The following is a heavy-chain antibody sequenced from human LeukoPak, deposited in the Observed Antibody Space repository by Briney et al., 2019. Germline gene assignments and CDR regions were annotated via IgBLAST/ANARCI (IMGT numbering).Heavy chain of an antibody. J-gene: IGHJ4*02. V-gene: IGHV4-31*11. CDR1: GVSFSGYY. CDR2: IYYSGST. D-gene: IGHD4-11*01. Sequence: SETPSLTCAVYGVSFSGYYWSWIRQHPGKGLEWIGYIYYSGSTYYNPSLKSRVTISVDTSKNQFSLKLSSVTAADTAVYYCASLLYSNYLNYWGQGTLVTVSS. CDR3: ASLLYSNYLNY.